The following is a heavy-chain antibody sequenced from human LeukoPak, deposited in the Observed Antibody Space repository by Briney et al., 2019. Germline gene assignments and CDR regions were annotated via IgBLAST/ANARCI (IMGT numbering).Heavy chain of an antibody. CDR3: ARLELHHYYMDV. CDR2: ISVYNGNT. J-gene: IGHJ6*03. Sequence: ASVKVSCKASGYTFTNYGITWVRQAPGQGLAWMGWISVYNGNTNYAQKLQGRVTMTTDTPTSTAYMELRSLRSDDTAVYYCARLELHHYYMDVWGKGTTVTVSS. D-gene: IGHD1-26*01. CDR1: GYTFTNYG. V-gene: IGHV1-18*01.